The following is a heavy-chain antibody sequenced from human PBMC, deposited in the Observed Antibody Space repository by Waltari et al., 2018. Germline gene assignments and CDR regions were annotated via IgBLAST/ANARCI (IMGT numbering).Heavy chain of an antibody. Sequence: QVHLQESGPGLVKPSQTLSLNCSIPDDSINTGHFYFTWIRQYPGKGLEWIGYVDNTGSPSYNPSLRSRFSISVDTSRRHFSLKLMSVPGADTASYFCAISSSGGNYFDYWGRGTLVTVSS. CDR2: VDNTGSP. V-gene: IGHV4-31*03. CDR3: AISSSGGNYFDY. J-gene: IGHJ4*02. CDR1: DDSINTGHFY. D-gene: IGHD6-6*01.